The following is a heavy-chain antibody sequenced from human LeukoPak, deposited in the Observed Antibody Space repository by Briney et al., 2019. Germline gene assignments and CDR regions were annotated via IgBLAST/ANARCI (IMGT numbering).Heavy chain of an antibody. Sequence: GGSLRLSCAASGFTFSSYETNWVRQAPGKGLEWVSYISSSGSTIYYADSVKGRFTISRDNAKNSLYLQMNSLRAEDTAVYYCAREDGDRWYTFDYWGQGTLVTVSS. CDR1: GFTFSSYE. CDR3: AREDGDRWYTFDY. V-gene: IGHV3-48*03. D-gene: IGHD6-13*01. CDR2: ISSSGSTI. J-gene: IGHJ4*02.